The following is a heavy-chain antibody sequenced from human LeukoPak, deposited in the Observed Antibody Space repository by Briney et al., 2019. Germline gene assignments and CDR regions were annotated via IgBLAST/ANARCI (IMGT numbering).Heavy chain of an antibody. CDR1: GWYFNSYW. CDR2: IYPGDSAT. D-gene: IGHD2-8*02. J-gene: IGHJ3*02. Sequence: GESLQISCKGSGWYFNSYWIGRVRRMPGKGMEWMGIIYPGDSATTYSPSFQGQVTISADKSISTAYLRWSSLYAPDTARDYCGTFWVLGGGSFYIWGQGTMVTVSS. V-gene: IGHV5-51*01. CDR3: GTFWVLGGGSFYI.